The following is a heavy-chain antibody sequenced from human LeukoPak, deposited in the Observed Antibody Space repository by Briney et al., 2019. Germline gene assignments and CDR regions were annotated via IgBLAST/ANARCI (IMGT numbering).Heavy chain of an antibody. V-gene: IGHV3-9*03. CDR2: ISWNSGSI. CDR1: GFTFDDYA. D-gene: IGHD2-15*01. J-gene: IGHJ4*02. Sequence: DPGGSLRLSCAASGFTFDDYAMHWVRQAPGKGLEWVSGISWNSGSIGYADSVKGRFTISRDNAKNSLYLQMNSLRAEDMALYYCVREGSPFDYWGQGTLVTVSS. CDR3: VREGSPFDY.